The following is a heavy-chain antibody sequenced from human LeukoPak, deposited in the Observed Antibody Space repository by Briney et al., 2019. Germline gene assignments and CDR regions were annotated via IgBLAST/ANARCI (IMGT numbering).Heavy chain of an antibody. CDR2: INPNSGGT. CDR3: ASGPYYDILTGSRALGD. CDR1: GDTFTGYY. V-gene: IGHV1-2*06. D-gene: IGHD3-9*01. J-gene: IGHJ4*02. Sequence: ASVKVSCVASGDTFTGYYMRRVRQALGQGLEWMGRINPNSGGTNYAQKCQGRVTMTRDTSISTAYMELSRLRSDDTAVYYCASGPYYDILTGSRALGDWGQGTLVTVSS.